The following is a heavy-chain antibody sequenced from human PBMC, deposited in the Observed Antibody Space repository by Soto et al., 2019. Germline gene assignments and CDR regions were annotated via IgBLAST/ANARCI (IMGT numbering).Heavy chain of an antibody. J-gene: IGHJ5*02. D-gene: IGHD3-3*01. V-gene: IGHV4-39*01. Sequence: SETLSLTCTVSGGSISSSSYYWGWIRQPPGKGLEWIGSIYYSGSTYYNPSLKSRVTISVDTSKNQFSLKLSSVTAADTAVYYCARQHDFWSGYEDLWGQGTLVTVSS. CDR1: GGSISSSSYY. CDR3: ARQHDFWSGYEDL. CDR2: IYYSGST.